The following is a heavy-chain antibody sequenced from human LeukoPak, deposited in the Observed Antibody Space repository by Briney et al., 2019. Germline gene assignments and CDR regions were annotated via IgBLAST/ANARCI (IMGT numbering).Heavy chain of an antibody. CDR1: GYIFTSYY. J-gene: IGHJ6*03. CDR3: ARDGSRYMDV. Sequence: GASVKVSCKASGYIFTSYYMHWVRQAPGQGLEWMGIINPSGGSTSYAQKFQGRVTMTRDSSTSTVYMELSSLRSEDTAVYYSARDGSRYMDVWGKGTTVTVSS. V-gene: IGHV1-46*01. D-gene: IGHD5-12*01. CDR2: INPSGGST.